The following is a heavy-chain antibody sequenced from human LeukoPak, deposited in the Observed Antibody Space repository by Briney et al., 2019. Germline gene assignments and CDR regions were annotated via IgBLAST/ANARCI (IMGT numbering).Heavy chain of an antibody. CDR1: GFTFSTHV. CDR2: TKSDGSST. J-gene: IGHJ4*02. V-gene: IGHV3-74*01. CDR3: AREWSQFGELPDY. D-gene: IGHD3-10*01. Sequence: GGSLRLSCAASGFTFSTHVMHWVRQAPGKGLVWVSRTKSDGSSTTYADPVKGRFTISRDNAKNTLYLQMSSLRPEDTAVYYCAREWSQFGELPDYWGQGTLVTVSS.